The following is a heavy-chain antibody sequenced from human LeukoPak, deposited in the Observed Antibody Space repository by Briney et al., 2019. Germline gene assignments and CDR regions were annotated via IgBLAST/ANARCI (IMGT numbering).Heavy chain of an antibody. D-gene: IGHD6-6*01. Sequence: ASVKVSCKASGYTFTSYYMHWVRQAPGQGLEWMGWINPNSGGTNYAQKFQGRVTMTRDTSISTAYMELSRLRSDDTAVYYCARGASIAAPAYNWGQGTLVTVSS. CDR1: GYTFTSYY. V-gene: IGHV1-2*02. CDR3: ARGASIAAPAYN. J-gene: IGHJ4*02. CDR2: INPNSGGT.